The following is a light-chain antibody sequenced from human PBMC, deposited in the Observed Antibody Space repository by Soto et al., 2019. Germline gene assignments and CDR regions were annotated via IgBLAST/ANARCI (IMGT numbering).Light chain of an antibody. V-gene: IGKV1-39*01. J-gene: IGKJ5*01. CDR2: AAS. CDR3: QQSYSNSIS. CDR1: QSISNY. Sequence: DIQMTQSPSSLSAPVGDRVTITCRASQSISNYLNWYQQKPGKAPKVLIYAASNLHSGVPSRFSGSGSGTDFTLTISSLQPEDFATYYCQQSYSNSISFGQGTRLEIK.